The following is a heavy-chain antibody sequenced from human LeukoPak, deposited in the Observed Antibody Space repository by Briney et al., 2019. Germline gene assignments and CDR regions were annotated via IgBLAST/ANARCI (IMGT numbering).Heavy chain of an antibody. CDR1: GGSISSGSYY. CDR2: IYTSGST. V-gene: IGHV4-61*02. Sequence: SETLSLTCTVSGGSISSGSYYWSWIRQPAGKGLEWIGRIYTSGSTNYNPSLKSRVTISVDTSKNQFSLKLSSVTAADTHVYYCARDNYYDSSGYYYEYFQHWGQGTLVTVSS. J-gene: IGHJ1*01. CDR3: ARDNYYDSSGYYYEYFQH. D-gene: IGHD3-22*01.